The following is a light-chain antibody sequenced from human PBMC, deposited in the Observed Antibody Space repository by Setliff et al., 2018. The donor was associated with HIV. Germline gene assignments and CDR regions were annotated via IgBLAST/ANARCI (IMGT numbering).Light chain of an antibody. Sequence: QSVLTQPASVSGSPGQSITISCTGTSSDIGRYDLVSWYQQYPGKDPKLMIYQAIKRPSGVSNRFFGSKYGNTASLTISGLQAEDEADYYCCSNTGSNTFVFGSGTKVTV. CDR1: SSDIGRYDL. CDR2: QAI. CDR3: CSNTGSNTFV. V-gene: IGLV2-23*02. J-gene: IGLJ1*01.